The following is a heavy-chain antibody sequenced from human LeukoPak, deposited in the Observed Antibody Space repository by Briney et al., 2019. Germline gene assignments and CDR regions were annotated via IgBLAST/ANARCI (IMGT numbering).Heavy chain of an antibody. CDR2: INAGNGNT. J-gene: IGHJ4*02. CDR1: GYTFTSYA. V-gene: IGHV1-3*01. D-gene: IGHD3-22*01. CDR3: ATGYKGSGYYFDY. Sequence: ASVKVSCKASGYTFTSYAMHWVRQAPGQRLEWMGWINAGNGNTKYSQKFQGRVTITRDTSASTAYMELSSLRSEDTAVYYCATGYKGSGYYFDYWGQGTLVTVSS.